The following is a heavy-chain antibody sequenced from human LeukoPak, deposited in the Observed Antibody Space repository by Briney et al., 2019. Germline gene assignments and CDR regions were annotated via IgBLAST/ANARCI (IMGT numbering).Heavy chain of an antibody. V-gene: IGHV1-69*05. J-gene: IGHJ4*02. CDR3: ARASVLMGATMPVYFDY. CDR1: GGTFSSYA. CDR2: IIPIFGTA. D-gene: IGHD1-26*01. Sequence: ASVKVSCKXSGGTFSSYAISWVRQAPRQGLEWMGGIIPIFGTANYAQKFQGRVTITTDESTSTAYMELSSLRSEDTAVYYCARASVLMGATMPVYFDYWGQGTLVTVSS.